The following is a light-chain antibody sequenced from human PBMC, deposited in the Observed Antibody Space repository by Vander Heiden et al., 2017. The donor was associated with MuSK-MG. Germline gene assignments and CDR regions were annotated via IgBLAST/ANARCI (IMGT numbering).Light chain of an antibody. Sequence: SYELTQPPSVSVSPGQTASITCSGDKLGDKYACWYQQKPGQSPGLGIYKDTKRPSGIPERFSGSNSGKTATLTISGTQAMEEADDYCQAWDSSTVIFGGGTKMTVL. CDR2: KDT. CDR1: KLGDKY. J-gene: IGLJ2*01. CDR3: QAWDSSTVI. V-gene: IGLV3-1*01.